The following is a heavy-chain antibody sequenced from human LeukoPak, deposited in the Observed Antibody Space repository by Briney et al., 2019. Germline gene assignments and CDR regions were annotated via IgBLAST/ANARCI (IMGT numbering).Heavy chain of an antibody. D-gene: IGHD6-13*01. V-gene: IGHV4-59*11. CDR1: GGSISDHY. CDR2: INYSGNT. Sequence: SETLSLTCTVSGGSISDHYWSWIRQNPGKRLQWIGYINYSGNTNYNPSLAGRVSVSVDTSKNQFSLKLSSVTAADTAVYYCARVSSSSWYHYYYYMDVWGKGTTVTVSS. CDR3: ARVSSSSWYHYYYYMDV. J-gene: IGHJ6*03.